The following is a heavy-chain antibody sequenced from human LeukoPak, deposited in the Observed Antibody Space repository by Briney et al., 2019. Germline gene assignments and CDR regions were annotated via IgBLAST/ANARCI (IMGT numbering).Heavy chain of an antibody. D-gene: IGHD3-10*01. Sequence: ASVKVSCKVSGYTLTELSIHWVRQAPGQGLEWMGWINPNSGGTNYAQKFQGRVTMTRDTSISTAYMELSRLRSDDTAVYYCARVYGSGSSYYYYYMDVWGKGTTVTVSS. CDR3: ARVYGSGSSYYYYYMDV. J-gene: IGHJ6*03. CDR1: GYTLTELS. CDR2: INPNSGGT. V-gene: IGHV1-2*02.